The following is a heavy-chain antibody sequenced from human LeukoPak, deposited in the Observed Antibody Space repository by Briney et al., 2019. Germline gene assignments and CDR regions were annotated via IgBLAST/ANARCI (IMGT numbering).Heavy chain of an antibody. V-gene: IGHV3-30*18. CDR3: AKSALEMATVYYFDY. Sequence: GRSLRLSCAASGFIFSTYGMHWVRQAPGKGLEWVAATSYDGSNRYYADSVKGRFTTSRDNSKNTLYLQMNSLRAEDTAVYYCAKSALEMATVYYFDYWGQGTLVTVSS. CDR2: TSYDGSNR. D-gene: IGHD5-24*01. J-gene: IGHJ4*02. CDR1: GFIFSTYG.